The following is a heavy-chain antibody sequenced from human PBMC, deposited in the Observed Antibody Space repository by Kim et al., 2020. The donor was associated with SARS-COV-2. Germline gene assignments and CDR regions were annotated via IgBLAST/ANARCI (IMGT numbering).Heavy chain of an antibody. CDR3: ARDKGAAGTAVDY. CDR2: IWYDGSNK. Sequence: GGSLRLSCAASGFTFSSYGMHWVRQAPGKGLEWVAVIWYDGSNKYYADSVKGRFTISRDNSKNTLYLQMNSLRAEDTAVYYCARDKGAAGTAVDYWGQGTLVAVSS. V-gene: IGHV3-33*08. J-gene: IGHJ4*02. D-gene: IGHD6-13*01. CDR1: GFTFSSYG.